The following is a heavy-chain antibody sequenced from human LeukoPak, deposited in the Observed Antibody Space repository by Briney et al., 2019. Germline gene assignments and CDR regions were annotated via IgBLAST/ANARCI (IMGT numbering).Heavy chain of an antibody. V-gene: IGHV1-69*05. Sequence: ASVKVSSKASGGTFSSYAISWVRQAPGQGLEWMGGIIPIFGTANYAQKFQGRVTITTDESTSTAYMELSSLRSEDTAVYYCARGGYYDSSGYARIDAFDIWGQGTMVTVSS. CDR2: IIPIFGTA. J-gene: IGHJ3*02. CDR3: ARGGYYDSSGYARIDAFDI. CDR1: GGTFSSYA. D-gene: IGHD3-22*01.